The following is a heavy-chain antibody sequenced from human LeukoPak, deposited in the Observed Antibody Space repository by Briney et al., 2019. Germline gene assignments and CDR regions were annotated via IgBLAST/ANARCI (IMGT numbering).Heavy chain of an antibody. CDR1: GYSISSGYY. J-gene: IGHJ4*02. Sequence: SETLSLTCTVSGYSISSGYYWGWIRQPPGKGLEWIGSGSTYYNPSLKSRVTISVDTSKNQFSLKLSSVTAADTAVYYCARVGVVGEEVDYWGQGTLVTVSS. V-gene: IGHV4-38-2*02. CDR2: SGST. D-gene: IGHD3-10*01. CDR3: ARVGVVGEEVDY.